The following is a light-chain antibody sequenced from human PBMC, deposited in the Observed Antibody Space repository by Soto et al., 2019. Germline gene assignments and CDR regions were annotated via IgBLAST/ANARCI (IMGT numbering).Light chain of an antibody. Sequence: QSVLTQPASVSGSPGQSITISCTGTSSDVGGYNYVSWYQQHPGKAPKLIIYEVSNRPSGVSNRFSDSKSGNTASLTISGLQAEDEADYYCSSYTSSSTRVFGTGTKLTVL. J-gene: IGLJ1*01. CDR2: EVS. CDR3: SSYTSSSTRV. V-gene: IGLV2-14*01. CDR1: SSDVGGYNY.